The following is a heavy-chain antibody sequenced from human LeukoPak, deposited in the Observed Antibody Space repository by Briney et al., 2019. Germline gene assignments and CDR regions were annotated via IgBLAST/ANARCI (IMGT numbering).Heavy chain of an antibody. V-gene: IGHV4-59*01. J-gene: IGHJ5*02. CDR2: IYYSGST. CDR3: ARRLLLTDWFDP. Sequence: SETLSLTGTVSAGSISSYYWGWIQQPPGKGLEWIGYIYYSGSTNYNPSLKSRVTISVDTSKNQFSLKLSSVTAADTAVYYCARRLLLTDWFDPWGRGTLVTVSS. CDR1: AGSISSYY. D-gene: IGHD3-10*01.